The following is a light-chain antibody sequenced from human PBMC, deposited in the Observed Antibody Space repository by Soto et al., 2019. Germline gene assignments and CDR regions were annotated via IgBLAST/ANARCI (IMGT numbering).Light chain of an antibody. CDR3: EAWDNIMNQYV. CDR1: SSNIGSNT. J-gene: IGLJ1*01. V-gene: IGLV1-44*01. CDR2: SNS. Sequence: QSVLTQPPSASGTPGQRVTISCSGSSSNIGSNTVNWYQQLPGTAPVVLIYSNSHRPSGVPDRFSGSKSANSATLAISGVEAEDEADYFCEAWDNIMNQYVFGTGTKVTVL.